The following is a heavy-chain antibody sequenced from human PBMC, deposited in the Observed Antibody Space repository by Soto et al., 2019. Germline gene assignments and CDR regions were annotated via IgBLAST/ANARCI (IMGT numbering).Heavy chain of an antibody. CDR1: EFTFSIYS. V-gene: IGHV3-21*01. CDR3: ARSPGRDGYKHFDY. CDR2: ISSSSDYI. J-gene: IGHJ4*02. Sequence: EVQLVESGGGPVKPGGSLRLSCAASEFTFSIYSMNWVRQAPGKGLEWISSISSSSDYIYYADSVKGRFTISRDNAKNSLFLQLNSLRAEDTAVYYCARSPGRDGYKHFDYWGQGNLVTVSS. D-gene: IGHD5-12*01.